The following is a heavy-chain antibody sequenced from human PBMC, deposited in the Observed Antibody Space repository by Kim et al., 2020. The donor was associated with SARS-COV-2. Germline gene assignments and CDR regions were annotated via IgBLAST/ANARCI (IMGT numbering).Heavy chain of an antibody. CDR1: GYTFTSYA. D-gene: IGHD1-1*01. Sequence: ASVNVSCKASGYTFTSYAMHWVRQAPGQRLEWMGWINAGNGNTKYSQKFQGRVTITRDTSASTAYMELSSLRSEDTAVYYCAREGFWTPFDYWGQGTLVTVSS. CDR3: AREGFWTPFDY. J-gene: IGHJ4*02. CDR2: INAGNGNT. V-gene: IGHV1-3*01.